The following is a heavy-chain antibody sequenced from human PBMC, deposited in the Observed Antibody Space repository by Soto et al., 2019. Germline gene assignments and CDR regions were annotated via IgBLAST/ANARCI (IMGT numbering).Heavy chain of an antibody. CDR2: ISGSGGST. V-gene: IGHV3-23*01. CDR3: AKGGRNWEVGAPDY. Sequence: EVRLLESGGGLVQPGGSLRLSCAASGFTFSSYAMSWVRQAPGKGLEWVSAISGSGGSTYYADSVKGRFTISRDNSKNTLYLQMNSLRAEDTAVYYCAKGGRNWEVGAPDYWGQGTLVTVSS. D-gene: IGHD1-26*01. J-gene: IGHJ4*02. CDR1: GFTFSSYA.